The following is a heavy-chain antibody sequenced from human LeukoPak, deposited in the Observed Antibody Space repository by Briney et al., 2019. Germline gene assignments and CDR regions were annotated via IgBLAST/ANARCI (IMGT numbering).Heavy chain of an antibody. J-gene: IGHJ4*02. D-gene: IGHD2-21*01. CDR2: ISYDGSNK. CDR3: ARDLFPNPTGLFDY. CDR1: GFTFSSYG. Sequence: GRSLRLSCAASGFTFSSYGMHWVRQAPGKGLEWVAVISYDGSNKYYADSVKGRFTISRDNSKNTLYLQMNSLRAEDTAVYYCARDLFPNPTGLFDYWGQGTLVTVSS. V-gene: IGHV3-30*03.